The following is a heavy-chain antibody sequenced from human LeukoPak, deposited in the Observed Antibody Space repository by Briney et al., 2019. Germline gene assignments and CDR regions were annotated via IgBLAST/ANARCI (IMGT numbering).Heavy chain of an antibody. Sequence: SETLSLNCTVSGGSFSYYYWSWIRQPPGKGLEWIGYIHTSRSTNYNPSLKSRVNISEDTSKNQFSLKLSSVTAADTAVYYCARGAAQNFDYWGQGTLVTVSS. CDR1: GGSFSYYY. V-gene: IGHV4-4*09. D-gene: IGHD6-25*01. J-gene: IGHJ4*02. CDR3: ARGAAQNFDY. CDR2: IHTSRST.